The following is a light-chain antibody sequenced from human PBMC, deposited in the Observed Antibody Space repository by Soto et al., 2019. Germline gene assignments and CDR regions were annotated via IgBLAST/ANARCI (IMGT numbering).Light chain of an antibody. CDR3: QQYGSSSWT. J-gene: IGKJ1*01. Sequence: IVLTQSPGTLSLSLGARGTLSCRASQSVDSTYLTWYQQKPGQAPRLXIYGASSRATGIPDRFSGSGSGTEFTLTISRLEPEDFAVYYCQQYGSSSWTFGQGTKVDIK. V-gene: IGKV3-20*01. CDR2: GAS. CDR1: QSVDSTY.